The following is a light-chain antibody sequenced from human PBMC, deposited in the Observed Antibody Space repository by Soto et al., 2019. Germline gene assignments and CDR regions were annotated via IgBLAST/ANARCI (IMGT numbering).Light chain of an antibody. Sequence: EIVLTQSPGTLSLSPGERATLSCRASQSVSSSYLAWYQQKPGQAPRLLIYGASSRATGIPDRFSGSGSGTDFTLTISRLEPKDFAVYYCQQYGSSPQYTFGQGTKVDIK. CDR1: QSVSSSY. J-gene: IGKJ2*01. CDR3: QQYGSSPQYT. CDR2: GAS. V-gene: IGKV3-20*01.